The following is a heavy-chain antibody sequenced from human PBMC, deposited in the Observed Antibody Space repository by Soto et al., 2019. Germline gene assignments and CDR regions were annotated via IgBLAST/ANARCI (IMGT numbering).Heavy chain of an antibody. J-gene: IGHJ6*02. Sequence: QVQLVQSGAEVKKPGSSVKVSCKTSGVSFNNNGIGWVRQAPGHGLEWMGGVSPPFRTSNYARKFQGRISITADASTGTVTMELSSLTSEDTAQYYCARVLYYGSGSYSPSGMDVWGQGTTVTVSS. V-gene: IGHV1-69*01. CDR2: VSPPFRTS. D-gene: IGHD3-10*01. CDR1: GVSFNNNG. CDR3: ARVLYYGSGSYSPSGMDV.